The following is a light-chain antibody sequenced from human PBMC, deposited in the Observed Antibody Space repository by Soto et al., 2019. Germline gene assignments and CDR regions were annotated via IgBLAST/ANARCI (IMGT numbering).Light chain of an antibody. V-gene: IGKV1-5*01. Sequence: DIQMTQSPSTLSASVGDRVTITCRASQSISSWLAWYQQKPGKAPKLLIYDASSLESGVPSRFSGSGSGTEFTLTISSLQPDDFATYYCQQYNSYPWTSGQGTKVE. J-gene: IGKJ1*01. CDR3: QQYNSYPWT. CDR1: QSISSW. CDR2: DAS.